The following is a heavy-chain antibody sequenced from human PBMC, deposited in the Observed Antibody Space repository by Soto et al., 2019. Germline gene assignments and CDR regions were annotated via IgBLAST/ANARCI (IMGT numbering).Heavy chain of an antibody. CDR2: ISYDGSNK. D-gene: IGHD4-4*01. Sequence: GGSLRLSCAASGFTFSSYGMHWVRQAPGKGLEWVAVISYDGSNKYYADSVKGRFTISRDNSKNTLYLQMNSLRAEDTAVYYCAKDWNSNYVFDYWGQGTLVTVSS. CDR3: AKDWNSNYVFDY. J-gene: IGHJ4*02. CDR1: GFTFSSYG. V-gene: IGHV3-30*18.